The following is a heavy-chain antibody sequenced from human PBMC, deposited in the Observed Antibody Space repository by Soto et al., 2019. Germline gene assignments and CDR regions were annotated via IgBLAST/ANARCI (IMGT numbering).Heavy chain of an antibody. CDR2: ISYDGSNK. CDR3: AKDQDPDYYYGMDV. Sequence: GGSLRLSCAASGFTFSSYGMHWVRQAPGKGLEWVAVISYDGSNKYYADSVKGRFTTSRDNSKNTLYLQMNSLRAEDTAVYYCAKDQDPDYYYGMDVWGQGTTVTVSS. CDR1: GFTFSSYG. V-gene: IGHV3-30*18. J-gene: IGHJ6*02.